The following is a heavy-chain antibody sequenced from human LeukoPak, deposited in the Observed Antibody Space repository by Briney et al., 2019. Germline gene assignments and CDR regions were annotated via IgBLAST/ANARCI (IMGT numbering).Heavy chain of an antibody. V-gene: IGHV4-39*07. CDR1: GGSISSSSYY. D-gene: IGHD6-19*01. Sequence: SDTLSLTCTVSGGSISSSSYYWGWIRQPPGKGLEWIATISHSGSTYYNPSLKSQVTISVDTSKNQFSLKLSSVTAADTAVYYCARGGLDYFDSWGQGTLVTVSS. J-gene: IGHJ4*02. CDR2: ISHSGST. CDR3: ARGGLDYFDS.